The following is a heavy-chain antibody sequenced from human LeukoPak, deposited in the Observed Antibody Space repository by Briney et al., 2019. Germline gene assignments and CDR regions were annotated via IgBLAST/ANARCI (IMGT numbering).Heavy chain of an antibody. CDR1: GGSISSYY. CDR3: ARVGYNYGDYYYYMDV. D-gene: IGHD5-18*01. Sequence: SETLSLTCTVSGGSISSYYWSWIRQPPGKGLEWIVYIYYSGSTNYNPSLKSRVTISVDTSKNQFSLKLSSVTAADTAVYYCARVGYNYGDYYYYMDVWGKGTTVTVSS. CDR2: IYYSGST. V-gene: IGHV4-59*01. J-gene: IGHJ6*03.